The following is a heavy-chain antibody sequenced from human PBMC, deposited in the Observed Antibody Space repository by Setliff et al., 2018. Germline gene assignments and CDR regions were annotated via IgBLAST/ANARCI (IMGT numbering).Heavy chain of an antibody. CDR2: INPSGGST. CDR3: ARVYCSGGSCDKPISDY. CDR1: GYTFTSYA. Sequence: ASVKVSCKASGYTFTSYAMNWVRQAPGQGLEWMGIINPSGGSTSYAQKFQGRVTMTRNTSISTAYMELSSLRSEDTAVYYCARVYCSGGSCDKPISDYWGQGTLVTVSS. V-gene: IGHV1-46*01. D-gene: IGHD2-15*01. J-gene: IGHJ4*02.